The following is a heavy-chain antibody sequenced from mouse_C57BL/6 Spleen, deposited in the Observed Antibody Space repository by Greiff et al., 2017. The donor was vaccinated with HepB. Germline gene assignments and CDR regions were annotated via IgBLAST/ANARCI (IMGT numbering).Heavy chain of an antibody. CDR3: AKLDYYGPWFAC. J-gene: IGHJ3*01. CDR2: IYPSDSET. CDR1: GYTFTSYW. V-gene: IGHV1-61*01. D-gene: IGHD2-1*01. Sequence: QVQLQQPGAELVRPGSSVKLSCKASGYTFTSYWMDWVKQRPGQGLEWIGNIYPSDSETHYNQKFKDKATLTVDKSSSTAYMQLSSLTSEDSAVYYCAKLDYYGPWFACWGQGALVTVSA.